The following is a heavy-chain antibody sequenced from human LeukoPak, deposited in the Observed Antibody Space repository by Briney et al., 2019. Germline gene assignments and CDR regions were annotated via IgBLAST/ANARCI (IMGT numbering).Heavy chain of an antibody. CDR2: IKQDGSEK. CDR3: ARAPFWGPPSGYYFDY. Sequence: PGGSLRLSCAASGFTFSYYWMSWVRQAPGKGLEWVANIKQDGSEKYYVASVKGRFTISRDNAKNSLYLQMNSLRAEDTAVYYCARAPFWGPPSGYYFDYWGQGTLVTVSS. D-gene: IGHD3-16*01. V-gene: IGHV3-7*01. CDR1: GFTFSYYW. J-gene: IGHJ4*02.